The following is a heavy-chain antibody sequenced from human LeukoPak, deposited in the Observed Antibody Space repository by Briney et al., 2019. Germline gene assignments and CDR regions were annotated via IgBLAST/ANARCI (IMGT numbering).Heavy chain of an antibody. J-gene: IGHJ4*02. D-gene: IGHD2-15*01. Sequence: SETLSLTCTVSGGSISSYYWSWIRQPPGKGLEWIGYIYYSGSTYYNPSLKSRVTISVDTSKNQFSLQLNSVTPEDTAVYYCAREVGYCSGGTCHRDSYWGQGTLVTVSS. V-gene: IGHV4-59*12. CDR3: AREVGYCSGGTCHRDSY. CDR2: IYYSGST. CDR1: GGSISSYY.